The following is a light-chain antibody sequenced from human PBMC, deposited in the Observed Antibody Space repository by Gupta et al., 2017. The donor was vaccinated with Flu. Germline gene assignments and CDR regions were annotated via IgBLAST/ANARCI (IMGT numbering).Light chain of an antibody. CDR2: RAS. J-gene: IGKJ1*01. CDR1: QSINIW. Sequence: DIQMTQSPSTLSASVGDRVTITCRASQSINIWLAWYQQKPGKAPSLLIYRASSLEGGVPSRFSGSGSGTEFTLTISSLQPDDFATYYCQQYNSYPRTYAQGTKVEIK. CDR3: QQYNSYPRT. V-gene: IGKV1-5*03.